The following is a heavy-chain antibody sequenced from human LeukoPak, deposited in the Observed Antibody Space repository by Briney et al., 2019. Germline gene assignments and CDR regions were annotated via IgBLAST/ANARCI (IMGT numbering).Heavy chain of an antibody. Sequence: SETLSLTCAVSGYSISSGYYWGWIRQPPGKGLEWIGSLYLTGSTYYNPSLKSRVTISVDPSKNQFSLKLSSVTAADTAVYYCARGMYYYASGSGYNWFDPWGQGTLVTVSS. J-gene: IGHJ5*02. CDR1: GYSISSGYY. CDR2: LYLTGST. D-gene: IGHD3-10*01. CDR3: ARGMYYYASGSGYNWFDP. V-gene: IGHV4-38-2*01.